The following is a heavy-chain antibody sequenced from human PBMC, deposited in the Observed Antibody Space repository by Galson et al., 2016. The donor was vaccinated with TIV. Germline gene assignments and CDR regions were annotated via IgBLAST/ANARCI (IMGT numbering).Heavy chain of an antibody. CDR1: GYIFINYY. J-gene: IGHJ4*02. D-gene: IGHD7-27*01. Sequence: SVKVSCKASGYIFINYYIHWVRQAPGQGLEWLGWFNPDSGATQYAQKFQGRVTMTRDTSISTSYMELRRLISDDTAVYYCARVNWARAFDYWGQGTQVTVSS. CDR2: FNPDSGAT. V-gene: IGHV1-2*02. CDR3: ARVNWARAFDY.